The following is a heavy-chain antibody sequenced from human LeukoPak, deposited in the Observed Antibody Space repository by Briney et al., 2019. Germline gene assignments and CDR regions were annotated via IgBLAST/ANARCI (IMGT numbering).Heavy chain of an antibody. CDR2: ISSSSGYI. J-gene: IGHJ4*02. V-gene: IGHV3-21*01. CDR3: ARDLGYSWKVDLDY. CDR1: GFTFSTYS. Sequence: GGSLRLSCAASGFTFSTYSMDWVRQAPGKGLEWVSSISSSSGYIYYADSVKGRFTISRDNAKNSLYLQMNRLIAEDTAVYYCARDLGYSWKVDLDYWGQRTLVTVSS. D-gene: IGHD5-12*01.